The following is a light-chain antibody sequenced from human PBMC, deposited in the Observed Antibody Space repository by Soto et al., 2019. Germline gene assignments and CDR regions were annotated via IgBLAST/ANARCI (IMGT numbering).Light chain of an antibody. V-gene: IGKV3-20*01. CDR3: QQYGSSRWT. J-gene: IGKJ1*01. CDR2: GAS. Sequence: ENVLTQSPGTLSLSPGERATLXCRASQSISSNYLAWYQQKPGQAPRLLVYGASSRATGIPDRFSGSGSGTDFTLTISRLEPEDFAVYYCQQYGSSRWTFGQGTKVDNK. CDR1: QSISSNY.